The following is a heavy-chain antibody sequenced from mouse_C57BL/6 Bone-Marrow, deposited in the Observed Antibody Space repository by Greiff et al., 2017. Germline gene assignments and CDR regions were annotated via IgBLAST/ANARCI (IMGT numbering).Heavy chain of an antibody. CDR2: IYPGDGDT. CDR1: GYAFSSYW. J-gene: IGHJ2*01. V-gene: IGHV1-80*01. D-gene: IGHD1-1*01. Sequence: QVQLQQSGAELVKPGASVKISCKASGYAFSSYWMNWVKQRPGKGLAWIGQIYPGDGDTNYNGKFKGKATLTADKSSSTASMQLSSLTSEDSAVYFCAREESSYYGSTIDYWGQGTTLTVSS. CDR3: AREESSYYGSTIDY.